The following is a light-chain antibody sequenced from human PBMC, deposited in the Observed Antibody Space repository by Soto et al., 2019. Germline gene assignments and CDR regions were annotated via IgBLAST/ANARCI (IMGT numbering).Light chain of an antibody. V-gene: IGKV1-39*01. Sequence: DIQMTQYPSSLSASVGDRVTITCRASQSISSYLNWYQQKPGKAPKFLIYAASSLQSGVPSRFSGSGSVTDFTLTISSLQPEDFATYYCQQSYSTPQTFGQGTKLEIK. CDR1: QSISSY. CDR2: AAS. J-gene: IGKJ2*01. CDR3: QQSYSTPQT.